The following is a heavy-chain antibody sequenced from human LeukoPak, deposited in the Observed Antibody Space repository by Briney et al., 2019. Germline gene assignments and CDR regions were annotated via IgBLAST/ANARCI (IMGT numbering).Heavy chain of an antibody. CDR2: INHSGST. Sequence: SETLSLTCAVYGGSFSGYYWSWIRQHPGKGLEWIGEINHSGSTNYNPSLKSRVTISVDASKNLFALKLSSVTAADTAVYYCARDRYCSGGSCYLGWFDPWGQGTLVTVSS. V-gene: IGHV4-34*01. D-gene: IGHD2-15*01. CDR3: ARDRYCSGGSCYLGWFDP. J-gene: IGHJ5*02. CDR1: GGSFSGYY.